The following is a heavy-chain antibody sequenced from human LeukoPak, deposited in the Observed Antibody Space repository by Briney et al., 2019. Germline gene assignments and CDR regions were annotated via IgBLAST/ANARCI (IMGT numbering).Heavy chain of an antibody. D-gene: IGHD3-9*01. V-gene: IGHV3-48*01. CDR1: GFTFSSYS. Sequence: GGSLRLSCAASGFTFSSYSMNWVRQAPGKGLEWVSYISSSSSTIYYADSVKGRFTISRDNAKNSLYLQMNSLRAEDTAVYYCASGTAVLRYFVGSDCWGQGTLVTVSS. J-gene: IGHJ4*02. CDR2: ISSSSSTI. CDR3: ASGTAVLRYFVGSDC.